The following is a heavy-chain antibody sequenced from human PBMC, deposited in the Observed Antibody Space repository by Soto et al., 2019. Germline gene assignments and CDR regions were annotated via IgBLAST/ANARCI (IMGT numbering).Heavy chain of an antibody. J-gene: IGHJ3*02. CDR2: IFSNDEK. D-gene: IGHD2-15*01. V-gene: IGHV2-26*01. CDR1: GFSLSNARMG. CDR3: ARIPSVYCSGGSCYSLAFDI. Sequence: SGPTLVNPTETLTLTCTVSGFSLSNARMGVSWIRQPPGKALEWLAHIFSNDEKTYSTSLKSRLTISKDTSKSQVVLTMTNMDPVDTATYYCARIPSVYCSGGSCYSLAFDIWGQGTMVTVSS.